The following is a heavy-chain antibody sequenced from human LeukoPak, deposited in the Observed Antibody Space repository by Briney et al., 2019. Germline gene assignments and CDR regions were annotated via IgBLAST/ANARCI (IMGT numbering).Heavy chain of an antibody. Sequence: GGSLRLSCAASGFTVSSNYMSWVRQAPGKGLEWVSVIYSGGSTYYADSVKGRFTISRDNSKNTLYLQMNSLRAEDTAVYYCARALYGDYEGLFDYWGQGTLVTVSS. J-gene: IGHJ4*02. V-gene: IGHV3-66*01. D-gene: IGHD4-17*01. CDR1: GFTVSSNY. CDR3: ARALYGDYEGLFDY. CDR2: IYSGGST.